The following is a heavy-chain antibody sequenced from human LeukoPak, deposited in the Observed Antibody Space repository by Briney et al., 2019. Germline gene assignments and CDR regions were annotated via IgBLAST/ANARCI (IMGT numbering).Heavy chain of an antibody. CDR1: GGSFSGYY. J-gene: IGHJ4*02. D-gene: IGHD4-17*01. CDR2: INHRGRT. CDR3: ARGLTTVTTVRYFDY. V-gene: IGHV4-34*01. Sequence: SETLSLTCAVYGGSFSGYYWSWIRQPPGKGLEWIGEINHRGRTNYNPSLKSRVTISVDTSKNQFSLELSSVTAADTAVYYCARGLTTVTTVRYFDYWGQGTLVTVSS.